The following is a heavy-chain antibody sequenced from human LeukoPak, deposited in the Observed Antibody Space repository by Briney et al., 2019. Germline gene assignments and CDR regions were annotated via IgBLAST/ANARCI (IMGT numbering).Heavy chain of an antibody. CDR2: IIPMSETP. Sequence: GASVKVSCKASGGTFSINAITWVRQAPGQGLEWMGGIIPMSETPKYTQKFQGRVTIATDDSTNTAYMELSSLRSEDTAVYYYARDKNSGECVSNSCYGVWPLDIWGQGTMVTVSS. J-gene: IGHJ3*02. CDR3: ARDKNSGECVSNSCYGVWPLDI. CDR1: GGTFSINA. D-gene: IGHD2-2*01. V-gene: IGHV1-69*05.